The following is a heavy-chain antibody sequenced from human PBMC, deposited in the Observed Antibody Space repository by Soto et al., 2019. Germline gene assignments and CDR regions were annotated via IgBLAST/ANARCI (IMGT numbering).Heavy chain of an antibody. V-gene: IGHV3-23*01. CDR1: GFTFSTYA. Sequence: PGGSLRLSCAAFGFTFSTYAMNCVRHARGNRLARVSAISRGGGSTYYADSEKGRVTISRDNSKNTLYLQMNSLEAEDTAVYYCAKVSLGALTFTDYYYYGLDVWGQGTTVAVSS. CDR2: ISRGGGST. CDR3: AKVSLGALTFTDYYYYGLDV. J-gene: IGHJ6*02. D-gene: IGHD1-26*01.